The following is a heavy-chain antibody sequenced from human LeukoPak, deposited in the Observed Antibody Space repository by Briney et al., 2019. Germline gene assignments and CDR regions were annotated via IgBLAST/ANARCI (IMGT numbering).Heavy chain of an antibody. V-gene: IGHV1-69*05. Sequence: ASVKVSCKASGGTFSSYAISWVRQAPGQGLEWMGGIIPIFGTANYAQKFQGRVTITTDESTSTAYMELSSLRSEDTAVYYCARVGIREEYSSSSGAFDIWGQGTMVTVSS. CDR2: IIPIFGTA. CDR1: GGTFSSYA. J-gene: IGHJ3*02. D-gene: IGHD6-6*01. CDR3: ARVGIREEYSSSSGAFDI.